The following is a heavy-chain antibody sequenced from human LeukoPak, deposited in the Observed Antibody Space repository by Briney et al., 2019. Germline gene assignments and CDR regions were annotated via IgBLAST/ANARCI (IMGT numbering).Heavy chain of an antibody. D-gene: IGHD1/OR15-1a*01. V-gene: IGHV1-18*01. J-gene: IGHJ4*02. CDR3: ARDLTSDGIINWYTFDY. CDR2: IGAYNGNT. Sequence: GASVKVSCKVSGYTFTSYAISWVRQAPGQGLEWMGWIGAYNGNTSYAQNLQGRVTMTTDTSTSTAYMELRSLRSDDTAVYYCARDLTSDGIINWYTFDYWGQGTLVTVSS. CDR1: GYTFTSYA.